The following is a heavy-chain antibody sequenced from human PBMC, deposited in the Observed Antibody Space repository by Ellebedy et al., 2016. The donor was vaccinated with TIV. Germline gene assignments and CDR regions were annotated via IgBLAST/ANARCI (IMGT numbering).Heavy chain of an antibody. CDR3: ARGRIQHDY. J-gene: IGHJ4*02. CDR2: IYHSGST. V-gene: IGHV4-30-2*01. Sequence: MPSETLSLTCSVSGDSIGSSYWNWIRQPPGQGLEWFGYIYHSGSTYYNPSLKRRGTISVDRSKNQFSLKLSSVTAADTAVYYWARGRIQHDYWGQGTLVTVSS. CDR1: GDSIGSSY.